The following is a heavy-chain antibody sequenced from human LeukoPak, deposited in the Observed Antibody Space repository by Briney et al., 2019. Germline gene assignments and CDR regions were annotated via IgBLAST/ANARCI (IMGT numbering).Heavy chain of an antibody. CDR2: IFSRSESI. Sequence: GGSLRLSCAASGFTFNNAWMNWVRQAPGKGLEWVSSIFSRSESILYADSVKGRFTISRDNAKNLLYMQMDSLRVEDTAVYYCARDFFHSSESRPFDYWGQGTLVTVSS. CDR1: GFTFNNAW. J-gene: IGHJ4*02. CDR3: ARDFFHSSESRPFDY. V-gene: IGHV3-21*06. D-gene: IGHD3-22*01.